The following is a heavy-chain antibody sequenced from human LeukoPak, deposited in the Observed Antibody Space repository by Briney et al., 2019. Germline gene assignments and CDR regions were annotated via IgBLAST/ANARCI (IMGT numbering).Heavy chain of an antibody. Sequence: ASVKVSCKASGYTFTNRGISWVRQAPGQGLEWMGWISTYTGDTNFAQNFQGRVTLTTDTTTSTAYMELRSLRSDDAAVYYCARESGGNTMGGDYWGQGTLVTVSS. CDR2: ISTYTGDT. CDR3: ARESGGNTMGGDY. D-gene: IGHD2-15*01. V-gene: IGHV1-18*01. J-gene: IGHJ4*02. CDR1: GYTFTNRG.